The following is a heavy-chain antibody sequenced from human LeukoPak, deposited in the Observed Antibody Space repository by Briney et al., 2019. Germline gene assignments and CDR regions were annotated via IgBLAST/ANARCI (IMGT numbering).Heavy chain of an antibody. CDR2: IYPADSDI. D-gene: IGHD1-1*01. Sequence: GESLKISCKVSGYTFTTYWIAWVRQMPGKGLEWMGIIYPADSDIRYSPSFQGQVTISVDKSISTAYLQWSTLKASDTAIYYCAGRGTGATLAFDYWAREPWSPSPQ. J-gene: IGHJ4*02. V-gene: IGHV5-51*01. CDR1: GYTFTTYW. CDR3: AGRGTGATLAFDY.